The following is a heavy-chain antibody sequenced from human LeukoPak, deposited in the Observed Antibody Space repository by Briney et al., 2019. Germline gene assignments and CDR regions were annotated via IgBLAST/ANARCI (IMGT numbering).Heavy chain of an antibody. CDR1: GYTFTSYD. Sequence: ASVKVSCKASGYTFTSYDINWVRQATGQGLEWIGWMNPNSGNTGYAQKFQGRVTMTRNTSISTAYMELSSLRSEDTAVYYCAVNWNDETQYNWFDPWGQGTLVTVSS. CDR3: AVNWNDETQYNWFDP. V-gene: IGHV1-8*01. CDR2: MNPNSGNT. J-gene: IGHJ5*02. D-gene: IGHD1-1*01.